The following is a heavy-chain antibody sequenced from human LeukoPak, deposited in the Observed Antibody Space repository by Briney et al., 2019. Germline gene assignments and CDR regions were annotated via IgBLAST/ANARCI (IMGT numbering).Heavy chain of an antibody. V-gene: IGHV3-48*04. D-gene: IGHD6-19*01. CDR3: ARDGSSSIAVAGTLDY. CDR1: GFTFSSYN. J-gene: IGHJ4*02. Sequence: GGSLRLSRAASGFTFSSYNMNWVRQAPGKGLEWVLYISRSSSTIYYADSVKGRFTISRDNAKNSLYLQMNSLRAEDTAVYYCARDGSSSIAVAGTLDYWGQGTLVTVSS. CDR2: ISRSSSTI.